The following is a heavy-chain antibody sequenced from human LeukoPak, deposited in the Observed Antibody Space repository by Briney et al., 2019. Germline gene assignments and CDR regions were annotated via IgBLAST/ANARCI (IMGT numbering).Heavy chain of an antibody. Sequence: SETLSLTCTVSGYSISSGYYWGWIRQPPGKGLEWIGSIYHSGSTYYNPSLRSRVTISVDTSKNHFSLKLSSVTAADTAVYYCARNRDGYNSFDYWGQGTLVTVSS. CDR2: IYHSGST. D-gene: IGHD5-24*01. CDR1: GYSISSGYY. J-gene: IGHJ4*02. V-gene: IGHV4-38-2*02. CDR3: ARNRDGYNSFDY.